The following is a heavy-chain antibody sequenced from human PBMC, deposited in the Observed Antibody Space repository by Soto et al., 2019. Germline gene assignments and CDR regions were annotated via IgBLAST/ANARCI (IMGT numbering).Heavy chain of an antibody. CDR3: ARDFSSGVVVIPPVYYYYGMDV. J-gene: IGHJ6*02. D-gene: IGHD3-22*01. CDR1: GCSIGSYY. CDR2: IYTSGST. Sequence: SETLSLTCTVSGCSIGSYYSILIRQPAGKGLAWIGRIYTSGSTNYNPSLKSRVTMSVDTSKNQFSLKLSSVTAADTAVYYCARDFSSGVVVIPPVYYYYGMDVWGQGTTVTVSS. V-gene: IGHV4-4*07.